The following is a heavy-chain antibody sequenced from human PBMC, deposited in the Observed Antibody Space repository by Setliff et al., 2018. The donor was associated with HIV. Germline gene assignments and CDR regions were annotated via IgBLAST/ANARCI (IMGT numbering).Heavy chain of an antibody. CDR2: IYYSGTT. CDR1: GGSISSGGYY. D-gene: IGHD5-18*01. Sequence: SETLSLTCTVSGGSISSGGYYWSWIRQHPGKGLEWIGYIYYSGTTHYNPSLKSRVFISVDTSKNQFSLKLSSVTAADTAVYYCARVPRQLLKGAAAYFDYWGQGTLVTVSS. J-gene: IGHJ4*02. V-gene: IGHV4-31*03. CDR3: ARVPRQLLKGAAAYFDY.